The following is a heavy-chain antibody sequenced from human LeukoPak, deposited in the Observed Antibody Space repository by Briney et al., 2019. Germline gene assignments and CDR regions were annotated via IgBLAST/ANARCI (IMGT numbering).Heavy chain of an antibody. CDR3: SKGDGYNYFLIDH. CDR2: MSHDGSTK. D-gene: IGHD5-24*01. V-gene: IGHV3-30*18. Sequence: GGSLRLSCAASGFTFSTSGMHWVRQTPGKGLEWVAVMSHDGSTKYYADSVKGRFTISRDTSKNTLYLQMNSLRAEDTAVYYCSKGDGYNYFLIDHWGQGTLVTVS. J-gene: IGHJ5*02. CDR1: GFTFSTSG.